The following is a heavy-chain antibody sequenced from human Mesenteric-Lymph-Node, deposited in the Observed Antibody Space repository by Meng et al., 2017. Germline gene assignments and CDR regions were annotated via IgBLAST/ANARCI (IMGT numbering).Heavy chain of an antibody. Sequence: LSLPCAASGFTFSSYAMSWVRQAPGKGLEWVSAISGSGSSTYYADSVKGRFTIARDNSKNTLYLQMNSLRAEDTAVYYCARALWFGEISLENYFYYWGQGTLVTVSS. CDR2: ISGSGSST. CDR1: GFTFSSYA. V-gene: IGHV3-23*01. D-gene: IGHD3-10*01. J-gene: IGHJ4*02. CDR3: ARALWFGEISLENYFYY.